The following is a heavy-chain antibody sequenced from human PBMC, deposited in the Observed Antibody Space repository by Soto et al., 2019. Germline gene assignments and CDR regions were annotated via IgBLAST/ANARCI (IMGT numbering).Heavy chain of an antibody. Sequence: PGGSLRLSCAASGFTFSSSAMSWVRQAPGKGLEWVSSISGGSVSTYYADSVKGRFTISRDNSRNTLYLQMNSLRAEDTAVYYCAKSRGGRAAAGYYYYGMDVWGQGTTVTVSS. J-gene: IGHJ6*02. CDR1: GFTFSSSA. CDR3: AKSRGGRAAAGYYYYGMDV. CDR2: ISGGSVST. V-gene: IGHV3-23*01. D-gene: IGHD6-13*01.